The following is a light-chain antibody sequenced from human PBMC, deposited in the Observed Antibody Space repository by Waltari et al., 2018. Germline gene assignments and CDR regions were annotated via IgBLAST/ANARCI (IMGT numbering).Light chain of an antibody. Sequence: QSVLTQPPSASGTPGQRVTISCSGSTSNIGGNSVHWYRRFPGTAPKPLIFGNNQRPSGVPDRFSGSKSGTSASLASSGLQSEDEAHYYCAAWDDGLNGWVFGGGTKLTVL. CDR2: GNN. V-gene: IGLV1-44*01. CDR3: AAWDDGLNGWV. CDR1: TSNIGGNS. J-gene: IGLJ3*02.